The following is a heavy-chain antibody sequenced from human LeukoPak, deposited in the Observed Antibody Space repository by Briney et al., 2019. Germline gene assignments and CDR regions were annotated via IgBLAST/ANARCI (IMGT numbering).Heavy chain of an antibody. Sequence: ASVKVSCKASGYTFTSYAMNWVRQAPGQGLEWMGWINTNTGNPTYAQGFIGRFVFSLDTSVSTAYLQISSLKAEDTAVYYCARDLTNDQRPYYYYYYGMDVWGQGTTVTVSS. J-gene: IGHJ6*02. CDR2: INTNTGNP. CDR1: GYTFTSYA. V-gene: IGHV7-4-1*02. D-gene: IGHD3-9*01. CDR3: ARDLTNDQRPYYYYYYGMDV.